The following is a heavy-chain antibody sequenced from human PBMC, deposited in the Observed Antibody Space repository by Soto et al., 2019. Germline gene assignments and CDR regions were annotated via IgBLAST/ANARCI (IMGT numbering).Heavy chain of an antibody. CDR3: ARFSSTDDAFDI. CDR2: INPNSGGT. J-gene: IGHJ3*02. D-gene: IGHD6-13*01. Sequence: GASVKVSCKASGYTFTGYYMHWARQAPGQGLEWMGWINPNSGGTNYAQKFQGRVTMTRDTSISTAYMELSRLRSDDTAVYYCARFSSTDDAFDIWGQGTMVTVSS. V-gene: IGHV1-2*02. CDR1: GYTFTGYY.